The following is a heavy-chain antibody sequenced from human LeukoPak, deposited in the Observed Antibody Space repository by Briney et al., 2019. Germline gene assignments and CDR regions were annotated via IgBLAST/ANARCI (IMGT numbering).Heavy chain of an antibody. CDR2: INPNSGGT. V-gene: IGHV1-2*02. CDR1: GYTFTDYY. Sequence: ASVKVSCKASGYTFTDYYLHWVRQAPGQGLEWMGWINPNSGGTNYAQTFQGRVTMTRDTSITTAYLELSRLRSDDTAVYYCARDRVLLWFGELLSRKEPDYYYYGMDVWGQGTTVTVSS. J-gene: IGHJ6*02. D-gene: IGHD3-10*01. CDR3: ARDRVLLWFGELLSRKEPDYYYYGMDV.